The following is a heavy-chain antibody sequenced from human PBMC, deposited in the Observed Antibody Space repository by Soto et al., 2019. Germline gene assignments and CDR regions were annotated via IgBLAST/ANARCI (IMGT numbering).Heavy chain of an antibody. Sequence: SVKVSCKASGGTFSSYAISWVRQAPGQGLEWMGGIIPIFGTANYAQKFQGRVTITADESTSTAYMELSSLRSEDTAVYYCARHLGKYSGYEIDAFEIWGQGTMVTVSS. J-gene: IGHJ3*02. CDR2: IIPIFGTA. D-gene: IGHD5-12*01. V-gene: IGHV1-69*01. CDR3: ARHLGKYSGYEIDAFEI. CDR1: GGTFSSYA.